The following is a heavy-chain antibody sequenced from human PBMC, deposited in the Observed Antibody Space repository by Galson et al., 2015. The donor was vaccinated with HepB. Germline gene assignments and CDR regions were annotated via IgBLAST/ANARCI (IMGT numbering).Heavy chain of an antibody. V-gene: IGHV3-73*01. J-gene: IGHJ4*02. CDR2: IRDKSNRYAT. D-gene: IGHD1-7*01. Sequence: SLRLSCAASGLKFSDSPMHWVRQASGKGLEWVGRIRDKSNRYATGYAASVKGRFTISRDDSSNTAFLQMNSLKIEDTAVYYCTRQALGTGTTDYWGQGTLVTVSS. CDR3: TRQALGTGTTDY. CDR1: GLKFSDSP.